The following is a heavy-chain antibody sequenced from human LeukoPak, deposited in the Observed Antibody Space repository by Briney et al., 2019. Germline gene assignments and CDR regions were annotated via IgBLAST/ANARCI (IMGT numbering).Heavy chain of an antibody. D-gene: IGHD3-22*01. CDR1: GGSFSGYY. CDR2: INHSGST. CDR3: ARDADDSVYYYLGWDYFDS. Sequence: SETLSLTCAVYGGSFSGYYWSWIRQPPGKGLEWIGEINHSGSTNYNPSLKSRVTISVDTSKNQFSLKLSSVTAADTAVYYCARDADDSVYYYLGWDYFDSWGQGTLVTVAS. V-gene: IGHV4-34*01. J-gene: IGHJ4*02.